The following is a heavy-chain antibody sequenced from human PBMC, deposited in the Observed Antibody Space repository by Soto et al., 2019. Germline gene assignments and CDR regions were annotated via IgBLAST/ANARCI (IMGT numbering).Heavy chain of an antibody. Sequence: QVQLVQAGAEVKKPGSSVKVSCKASGGTFSSYAISWVRQAPGQGLEWMGGSIPIFGTANYAQKCQGRVTITADESTSTAYMELSSLRSEDTAVYYCARELWYSSSSLAGFDYWGQGTLVTVSS. CDR2: SIPIFGTA. CDR3: ARELWYSSSSLAGFDY. J-gene: IGHJ4*02. D-gene: IGHD6-6*01. CDR1: GGTFSSYA. V-gene: IGHV1-69*01.